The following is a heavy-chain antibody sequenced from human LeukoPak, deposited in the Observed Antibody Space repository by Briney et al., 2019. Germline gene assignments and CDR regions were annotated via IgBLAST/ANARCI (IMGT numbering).Heavy chain of an antibody. J-gene: IGHJ5*02. D-gene: IGHD2-2*02. CDR2: ISAYNGNT. CDR1: GYTFTSYG. V-gene: IGHV1-18*01. Sequence: ASVKVSCKASGYTFTSYGISWVRQAPGQGLEWMGWISAYNGNTNYAQKLQGRVTMTTDTSTSIAYMELRSLRSDDTAVYYCARDLFDQLLYPNWFDPWGQGTLVTVSS. CDR3: ARDLFDQLLYPNWFDP.